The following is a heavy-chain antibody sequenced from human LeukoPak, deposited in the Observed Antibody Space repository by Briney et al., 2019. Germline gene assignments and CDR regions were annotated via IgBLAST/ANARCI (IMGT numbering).Heavy chain of an antibody. D-gene: IGHD3-10*01. CDR1: GFSLSTSGVG. V-gene: IGHV2-5*02. J-gene: IGHJ5*02. Sequence: SGPTLVNPTQTLTLTCTFSGFSLSTSGVGVGWIRQPPGKALEWLALIYWDDDKRYSPSLKSRLTITKDTSKNQVVLTMTNMDPVDTATYYCAHRPETYYYGSGSYKGGDWFDPWAREPWSPSPQ. CDR2: IYWDDDK. CDR3: AHRPETYYYGSGSYKGGDWFDP.